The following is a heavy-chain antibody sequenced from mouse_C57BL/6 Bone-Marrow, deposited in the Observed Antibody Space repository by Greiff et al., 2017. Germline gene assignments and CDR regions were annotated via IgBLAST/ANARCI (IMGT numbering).Heavy chain of an antibody. CDR3: AIYSSYYDY. CDR2: IYIGNGYA. J-gene: IGHJ2*01. CDR1: GYTFTSYG. D-gene: IGHD2-5*01. Sequence: EVQLQQSGAELVRPGSSVKMSCKTSGYTFTSYGINWVKQRPGKGLEWIGNIYIGNGYAEYNEKFKGKATLTSDTSSSTAYLHLSSLTSDDAAIYFCAIYSSYYDYWGQGTTLTVSS. V-gene: IGHV1-58*01.